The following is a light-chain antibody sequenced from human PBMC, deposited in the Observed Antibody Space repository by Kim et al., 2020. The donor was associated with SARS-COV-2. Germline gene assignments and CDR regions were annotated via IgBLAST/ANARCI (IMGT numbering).Light chain of an antibody. CDR2: DVS. Sequence: QSALTQPASVSGSPGQSITISCTGTSSDVGGYNYVSWYQQHPGKAPKIMIYDVSNRPSGVSNRFSGSKSVNTASLTISGLQAEDEADYYCSSYTSSHTVVFGGGTKVTVL. V-gene: IGLV2-14*03. J-gene: IGLJ2*01. CDR3: SSYTSSHTVV. CDR1: SSDVGGYNY.